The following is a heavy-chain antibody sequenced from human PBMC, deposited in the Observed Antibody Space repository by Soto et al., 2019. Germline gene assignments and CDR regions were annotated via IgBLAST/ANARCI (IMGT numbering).Heavy chain of an antibody. CDR1: GFTFSSYW. CDR2: INSDGGST. Sequence: EVQLVESGGGLVQPGGSLRLSCAASGFTFSSYWMHWVRQAPGKGLVWVSRINSDGGSTSYADSVKGRFTISRDNAKNTLYLQMNSLRAEDTAVYYCARGRGDYPYYYMDVWGKGTTVTVSS. D-gene: IGHD3-10*01. V-gene: IGHV3-74*01. CDR3: ARGRGDYPYYYMDV. J-gene: IGHJ6*03.